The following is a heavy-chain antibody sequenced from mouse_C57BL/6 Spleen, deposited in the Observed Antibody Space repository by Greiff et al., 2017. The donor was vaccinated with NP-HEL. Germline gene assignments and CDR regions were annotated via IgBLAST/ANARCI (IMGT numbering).Heavy chain of an antibody. J-gene: IGHJ3*01. Sequence: VQLQQSGPGLVQPSQSLSITCTVSGFSLTSYGVHWVRQSPGKGLEWLGVIWSGGSTDYNAAFISRLSISKDNSKSQVFFKMNSLQADDTAIYYCARKGDGYFSAWFAYWGQGTLVTVSA. CDR3: ARKGDGYFSAWFAY. CDR2: IWSGGST. D-gene: IGHD2-3*01. V-gene: IGHV2-2*01. CDR1: GFSLTSYG.